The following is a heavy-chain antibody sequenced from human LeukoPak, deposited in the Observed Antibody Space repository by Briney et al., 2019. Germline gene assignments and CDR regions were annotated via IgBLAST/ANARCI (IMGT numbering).Heavy chain of an antibody. V-gene: IGHV4-34*01. J-gene: IGHJ5*02. CDR3: ARGSMVRGVIQYNWFDP. D-gene: IGHD3-10*01. CDR2: INHSGST. Sequence: PSETLSLTCAVYGGSFSGYYWSWIRHPPGKGLEWIGEINHSGSTNYNPSLKSRVTISVDTSKHQFSLKLSSVTAADTAVYYCARGSMVRGVIQYNWFDPWGQGTLVTVSS. CDR1: GGSFSGYY.